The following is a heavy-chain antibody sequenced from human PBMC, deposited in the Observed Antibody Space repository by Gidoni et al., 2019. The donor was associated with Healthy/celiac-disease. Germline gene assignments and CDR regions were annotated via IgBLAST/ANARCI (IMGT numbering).Heavy chain of an antibody. D-gene: IGHD1-26*01. CDR2: ISGSGGST. J-gene: IGHJ4*02. CDR1: GFTFSSYA. Sequence: EVQLLESGGGLVQPGGSLRLSCAASGFTFSSYAMSWVRKAPGKGLEWVSAISGSGGSTYYADSVKGRFTISRDNSKNTLYLQMNSLRAEDTAVYYCADLQGELPYFDYWGQGTLVTVSS. V-gene: IGHV3-23*01. CDR3: ADLQGELPYFDY.